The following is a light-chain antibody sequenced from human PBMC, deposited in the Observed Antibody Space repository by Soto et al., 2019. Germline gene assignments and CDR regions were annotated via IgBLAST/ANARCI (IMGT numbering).Light chain of an antibody. J-gene: IGKJ2*01. CDR1: QSISTN. V-gene: IGKV3D-15*01. CDR3: QQYHNWPPYT. Sequence: EIAMTQSPATLSVSPGERATLSCRASQSISTNLAWYQQKPGQAPRLFIYDASNRATGIPARFSGSGSGTEFTLTISSLQSEDFAVYYCQQYHNWPPYTFGQGTKLEIK. CDR2: DAS.